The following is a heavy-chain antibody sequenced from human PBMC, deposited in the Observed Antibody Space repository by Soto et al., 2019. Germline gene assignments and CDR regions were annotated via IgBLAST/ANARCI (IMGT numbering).Heavy chain of an antibody. J-gene: IGHJ4*02. CDR1: GFTVSSYE. CDR2: ITASGSNG. CDR3: AKGDSDYYFDS. V-gene: IGHV3-23*04. Sequence: EVQLVESGGGLVQPGGSLRLSCAASGFTVSSYEMDWVRQAPGKGLEWVSGITASGSNGFYTDSVKGRFIISRDNSKNTLYLQMNSLRVYDTALYFCAKGDSDYYFDSLGQGTLVTVSS. D-gene: IGHD4-4*01.